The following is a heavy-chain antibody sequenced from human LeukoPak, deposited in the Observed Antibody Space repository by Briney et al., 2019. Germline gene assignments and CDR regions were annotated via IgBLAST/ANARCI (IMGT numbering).Heavy chain of an antibody. CDR1: GGSISSYY. Sequence: SSETLSLTCTVSGGSISSYYWSWIRQPPGKGLEWIGYIYYSGSTNYNPSLKSRVTISVDTSKNQFSLKLSSVTAADTAVYYCARGSTVTSEFDYWGQGTLVTVSS. J-gene: IGHJ4*02. CDR3: ARGSTVTSEFDY. CDR2: IYYSGST. V-gene: IGHV4-59*01. D-gene: IGHD4-17*01.